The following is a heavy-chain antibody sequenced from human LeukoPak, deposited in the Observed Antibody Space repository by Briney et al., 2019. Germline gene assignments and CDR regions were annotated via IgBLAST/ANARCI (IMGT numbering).Heavy chain of an antibody. J-gene: IGHJ6*03. Sequence: EPSETLSLTCTVSGGSISTYYWSWIRQPPGKGLDGIGSVYYNGNTYYNPSLKSRVTISPDTSKNQFSLKLSSVTAADTAVYYCARLLGGDPYYMDVWGKGTTVTVSS. CDR1: GGSISTYY. V-gene: IGHV4-59*01. CDR2: VYYNGNT. D-gene: IGHD3-3*01. CDR3: ARLLGGDPYYMDV.